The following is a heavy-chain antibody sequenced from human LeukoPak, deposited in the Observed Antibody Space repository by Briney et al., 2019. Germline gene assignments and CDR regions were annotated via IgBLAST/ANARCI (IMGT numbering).Heavy chain of an antibody. CDR3: AKVGITGSTRYFDY. Sequence: TGGSLRLSCAASGFTLRSYAMSWVRQAPGEGLEWVSVISGSGGSTYYADSVKGRFTISRDNSRNTLYLQMNALRADDTAVYYCAKVGITGSTRYFDYWGQGTLVTVSS. V-gene: IGHV3-23*01. D-gene: IGHD1-7*01. J-gene: IGHJ4*02. CDR2: ISGSGGST. CDR1: GFTLRSYA.